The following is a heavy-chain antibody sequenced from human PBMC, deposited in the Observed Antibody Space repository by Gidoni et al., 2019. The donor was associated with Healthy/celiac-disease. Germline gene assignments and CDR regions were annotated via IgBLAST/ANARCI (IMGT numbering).Heavy chain of an antibody. V-gene: IGHV3-15*01. CDR1: GFTFSNAW. Sequence: EVQLVETGGGLVKPGGYLRLSCAASGFTFSNAWMSWVRQAPGKGLEWVGRIKSKTDGGTTHSAAPVKGRFTISRDDSKNTLYLQMNSLKTEDTAVYYCTTDRYYYYYGMDVWGQGTTVTVSS. CDR2: IKSKTDGGTT. CDR3: TTDRYYYYYGMDV. J-gene: IGHJ6*02.